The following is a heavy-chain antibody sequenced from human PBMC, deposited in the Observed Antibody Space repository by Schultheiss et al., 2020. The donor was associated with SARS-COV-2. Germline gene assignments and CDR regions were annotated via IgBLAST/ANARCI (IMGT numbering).Heavy chain of an antibody. CDR2: IYTSGST. CDR3: ARARDIVVVVAAPTIGGNRFDL. Sequence: SETLSLTCTVSGGSISSSSYYWGWIRQPAGKGLEWFGRIYTSGSTNYNPSLKSRVTISVETSTNQFSLKLTSMTAADTAVYYCARARDIVVVVAAPTIGGNRFDLWGQGTLVTVSS. V-gene: IGHV4-61*02. CDR1: GGSISSSSYY. J-gene: IGHJ5*02. D-gene: IGHD2-15*01.